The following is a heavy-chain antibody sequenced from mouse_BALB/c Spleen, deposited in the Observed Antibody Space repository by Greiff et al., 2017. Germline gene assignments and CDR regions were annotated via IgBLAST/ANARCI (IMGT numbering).Heavy chain of an antibody. Sequence: EGKLVESGGGLVKPGGSLKLSCAASGFTFSDYYMYWVRQTPEKRLEWVATISDGGSYTYYPDSVKGRFTISRDNAKNNLYLQMSSLKSEDTAMYYCARGSYYRYENYAMDYWGQGTSVTVSS. CDR2: ISDGGSYT. CDR3: ARGSYYRYENYAMDY. V-gene: IGHV5-4*02. D-gene: IGHD2-14*01. CDR1: GFTFSDYY. J-gene: IGHJ4*01.